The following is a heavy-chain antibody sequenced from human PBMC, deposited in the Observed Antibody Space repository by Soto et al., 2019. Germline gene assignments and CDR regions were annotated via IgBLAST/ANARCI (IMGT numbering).Heavy chain of an antibody. CDR2: ISYDGTNK. D-gene: IGHD5-18*01. J-gene: IGHJ4*02. CDR3: ARDSQAGYSYGSLDF. CDR1: GFTFRNYA. Sequence: GGSLRLSCAASGFTFRNYAMHWVRQAPGKGLEWVALISYDGTNKYYADSVKGRITISRDNSKHTLYLQMNSLRPEDTAVYYCARDSQAGYSYGSLDFWGQGTLVTVSS. V-gene: IGHV3-30-3*01.